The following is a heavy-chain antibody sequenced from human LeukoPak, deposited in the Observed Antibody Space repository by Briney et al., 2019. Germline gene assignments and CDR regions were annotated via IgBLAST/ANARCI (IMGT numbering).Heavy chain of an antibody. J-gene: IGHJ4*02. CDR3: AKDLGSWYNEDY. V-gene: IGHV3-23*01. CDR1: GFTFSSYD. CDR2: ISGSGGST. Sequence: PGGSLRLSCAASGFTFSSYDTSWVRQAPGKGLEWVSAISGSGGSTYYADSVKGRFTISRDNSKNTLYLQMNSLRAEDTAVYYCAKDLGSWYNEDYWGQGTLVTVSS. D-gene: IGHD6-13*01.